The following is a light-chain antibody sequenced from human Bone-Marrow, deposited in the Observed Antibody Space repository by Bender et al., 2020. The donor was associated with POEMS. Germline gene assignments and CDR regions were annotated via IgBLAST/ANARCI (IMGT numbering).Light chain of an antibody. Sequence: QSVLTQPPSASGTPGQRVTISCSGGISNIGSNTVSWYQQVPGTAPKLLIYNDNQRPSGVPDRFSGSKSGTSASLAISGLQSEDEADYYCAAWDASLNGIVVFGGGTKLTVL. J-gene: IGLJ2*01. CDR3: AAWDASLNGIVV. CDR2: NDN. V-gene: IGLV1-44*01. CDR1: ISNIGSNT.